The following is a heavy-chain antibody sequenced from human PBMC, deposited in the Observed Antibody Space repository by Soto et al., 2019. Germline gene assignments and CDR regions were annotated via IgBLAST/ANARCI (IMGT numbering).Heavy chain of an antibody. CDR2: VYYTGST. J-gene: IGHJ5*02. D-gene: IGHD2-2*01. V-gene: IGHV4-30-4*01. Sequence: KPSETLSLTCTVSGASIRSTDYYWSWLRQAPGKGLEWIGYVYYTGSTYYNPSLMSRLTISVDTSKNQFSLKLTPVTAAETAVYYCVRNARQGAAAPNWFDRWGQGTQVTVSS. CDR3: VRNARQGAAAPNWFDR. CDR1: GASIRSTDYY.